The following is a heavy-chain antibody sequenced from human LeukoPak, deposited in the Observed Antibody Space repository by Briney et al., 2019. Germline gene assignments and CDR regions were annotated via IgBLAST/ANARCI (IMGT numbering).Heavy chain of an antibody. CDR1: GGSISSYY. CDR3: ARGQQLTHYYYYYMDV. CDR2: IYYSGST. J-gene: IGHJ6*03. V-gene: IGHV4-59*01. Sequence: PSETLSLTCTVSGGSISSYYWSWIRQPPGKGLEWIGYIYYSGSTNYNPSLKSRVTISVDTSKNQFSLKLSSVTAADTAVYYCARGQQLTHYYYYYMDVWGKGTTVTVSS. D-gene: IGHD6-13*01.